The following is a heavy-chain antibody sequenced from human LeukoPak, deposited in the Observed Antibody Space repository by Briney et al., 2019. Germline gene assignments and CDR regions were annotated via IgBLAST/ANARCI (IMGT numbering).Heavy chain of an antibody. CDR3: ARIDPLGYFHL. V-gene: IGHV4-59*11. CDR2: VLYSGNS. CDR1: GAFTSTHY. Sequence: NPSETLSLTCTVSGAFTSTHYWSWVRQPLGKGLEWIGYVLYSGNSNYNPSFTRRLTISVETSKTQLSLKRTSVTAADTAVYCCARIDPLGYFHLWGQGPLVTVSS. J-gene: IGHJ4*02.